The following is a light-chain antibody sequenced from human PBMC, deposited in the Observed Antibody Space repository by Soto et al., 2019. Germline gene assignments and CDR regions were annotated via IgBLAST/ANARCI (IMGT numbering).Light chain of an antibody. CDR3: CSYAGSSTSRV. CDR1: SSDVGSYNL. CDR2: EGS. V-gene: IGLV2-23*01. J-gene: IGLJ3*02. Sequence: QSALTQPASVSGSPGQSITISCTGTSSDVGSYNLVSWYQQHPGKAPKLMIYEGSKRPSGVSNRFSGSKSGNTAYLTISGLQAEDEADYYCCSYAGSSTSRVFGGGTKVTVL.